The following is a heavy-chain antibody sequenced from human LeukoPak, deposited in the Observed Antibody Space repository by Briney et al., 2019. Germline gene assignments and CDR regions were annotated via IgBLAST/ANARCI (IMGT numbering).Heavy chain of an antibody. Sequence: GASVKVSCKASGYTFTSYDINWVRQAPGQGLEWMGWISAYNGNTNYAQKLQGRVTMTTDTSTGTAYMELRSLRSDDTAVYYCATDSGSWRRVEYWGQGTLVTVSS. CDR1: GYTFTSYD. CDR2: ISAYNGNT. V-gene: IGHV1-18*01. J-gene: IGHJ4*02. CDR3: ATDSGSWRRVEY. D-gene: IGHD1-26*01.